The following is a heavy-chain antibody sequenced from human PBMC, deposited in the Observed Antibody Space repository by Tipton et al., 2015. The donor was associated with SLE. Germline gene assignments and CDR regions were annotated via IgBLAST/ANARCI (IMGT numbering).Heavy chain of an antibody. V-gene: IGHV3-23*01. CDR1: GFTVSSNY. CDR3: AKESSGLNGWFQEGGF. Sequence: SLRLSCAASGFTVSSNYMSWVRQAPGKGLEWVSAISAGGDSTYYADSVKGRFIISRDNPKNTLNLQMNSLRAEDTAVYYCAKESSGLNGWFQEGGFWGQGTLVAVSS. CDR2: ISAGGDST. D-gene: IGHD3-22*01. J-gene: IGHJ4*02.